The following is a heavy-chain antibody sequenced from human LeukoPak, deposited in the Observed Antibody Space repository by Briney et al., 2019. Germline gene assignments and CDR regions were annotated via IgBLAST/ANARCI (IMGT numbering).Heavy chain of an antibody. Sequence: GGSLRLSCAASGFTFSSYSMDWVRQAPGKGLEWVSSISSSSSYIYYADSVKGRFTISRDNAKNSLYLQTNSLRAEDTAVYYCAREFYYGSGKVYYGMDVWGQGTTVTVSS. CDR3: AREFYYGSGKVYYGMDV. D-gene: IGHD3-10*01. V-gene: IGHV3-21*01. CDR2: ISSSSSYI. J-gene: IGHJ6*02. CDR1: GFTFSSYS.